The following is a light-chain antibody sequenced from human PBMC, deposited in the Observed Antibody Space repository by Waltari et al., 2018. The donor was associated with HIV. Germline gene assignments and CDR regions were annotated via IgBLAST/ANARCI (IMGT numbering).Light chain of an antibody. V-gene: IGLV3-1*01. J-gene: IGLJ3*02. CDR2: QDN. CDR3: QAWDTNTGV. Sequence: SYEVTQPPSVSVSPGQTASITCSGDKLGDKYASWYQQRPGQSPVLVIYQDNKRPSGIPERFSGSNSGNTATLTISGTQAMDEADYYCQAWDTNTGVFGGGTKLTVL. CDR1: KLGDKY.